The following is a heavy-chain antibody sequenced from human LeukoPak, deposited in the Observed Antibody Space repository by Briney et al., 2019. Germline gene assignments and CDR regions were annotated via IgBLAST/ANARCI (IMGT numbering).Heavy chain of an antibody. CDR1: GFTFSSYD. V-gene: IGHV3-13*01. J-gene: IGHJ4*02. D-gene: IGHD6-19*01. CDR2: IGTAGDT. CDR3: AGSVPGGSGWTGSIEF. Sequence: GGSLRLSCAASGFTFSSYDMHWVRHPTGKGLEWVSGIGTAGDTFYSGSVKGRFTISRESAKNSLYLQMNSLRAGDTAVYYCAGSVPGGSGWTGSIEFWGQGTLVTVSS.